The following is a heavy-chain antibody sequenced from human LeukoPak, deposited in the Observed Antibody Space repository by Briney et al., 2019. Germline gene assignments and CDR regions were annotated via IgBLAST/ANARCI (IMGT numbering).Heavy chain of an antibody. D-gene: IGHD3-9*01. J-gene: IGHJ4*02. Sequence: ASVKVSCKASGYTFTSYGISWVRQAPGQGLEWMGWISAYNGNTNYAQKLQGRVTMTTDTSTSTDYMELRSLRSDDTAVYYCARDTYYDILTGQTGYDYWGQGTLVTVSS. CDR2: ISAYNGNT. V-gene: IGHV1-18*01. CDR3: ARDTYYDILTGQTGYDY. CDR1: GYTFTSYG.